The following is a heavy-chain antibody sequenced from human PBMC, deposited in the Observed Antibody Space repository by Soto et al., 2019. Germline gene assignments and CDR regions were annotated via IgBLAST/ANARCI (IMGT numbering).Heavy chain of an antibody. D-gene: IGHD2-2*01. CDR3: ARSGLRVVLVPAAEAHCDL. V-gene: IGHV1-8*01. Sequence: QVQLVQSGAEVKKPGASVKVSCKASGYTFTSYDINWVRKATGQGLEWMGWMNPNSGNTGYAQKFQGGITMTSNTSISTAYMEMSSLRSEDKAVYYCARSGLRVVLVPAAEAHCDLWGQGTMVTVSS. CDR2: MNPNSGNT. J-gene: IGHJ3*01. CDR1: GYTFTSYD.